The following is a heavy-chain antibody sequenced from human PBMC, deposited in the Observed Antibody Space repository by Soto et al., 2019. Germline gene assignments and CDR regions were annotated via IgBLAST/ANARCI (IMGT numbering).Heavy chain of an antibody. D-gene: IGHD3-3*01. CDR3: AREDVTIFGMVRNYNYYGLEV. J-gene: IGHJ6*02. CDR2: LTPNFASA. Sequence: QVQLVQSGAEVKKPGSSVKVSCKTSGGSSSSSVISWVRQAPGQGLEWMGELTPNFASANYAQKFQGRVTMTADNSKKTVYMERRSLSTDDTAMYYCAREDVTIFGMVRNYNYYGLEVCGPATSVTVSS. V-gene: IGHV1-69*06. CDR1: GGSSSSSV.